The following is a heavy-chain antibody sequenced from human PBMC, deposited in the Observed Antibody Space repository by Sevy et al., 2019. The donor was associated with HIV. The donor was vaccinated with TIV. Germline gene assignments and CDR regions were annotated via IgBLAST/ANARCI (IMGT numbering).Heavy chain of an antibody. CDR2: IWYDGSNK. Sequence: GGSLRLSCATSGFTFSSYGMHWVRQAPGKGLEWVAVIWYDGSNKYYADSVKGRFTISRDNSKNTLYLQMNCLRAEDTAVYYCARDLSGYSGYDYGFDYYGMDVWGQGTTVTVSS. CDR3: ARDLSGYSGYDYGFDYYGMDV. CDR1: GFTFSSYG. D-gene: IGHD5-12*01. V-gene: IGHV3-33*01. J-gene: IGHJ6*02.